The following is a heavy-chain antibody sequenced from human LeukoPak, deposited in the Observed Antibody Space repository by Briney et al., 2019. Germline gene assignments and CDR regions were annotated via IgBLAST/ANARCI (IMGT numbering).Heavy chain of an antibody. D-gene: IGHD6-13*01. J-gene: IGHJ4*02. Sequence: PSETLSLTCTVSGGSISSGGYYWSWIRQHPGKGLEWIGYIYYSGSTYYNPSLKSRVTISVDTSKNQFSLKLSSVTAADTAVYYCARVYSSPHIFDYWGQGTLVTVSS. CDR3: ARVYSSPHIFDY. CDR2: IYYSGST. CDR1: GGSISSGGYY. V-gene: IGHV4-31*03.